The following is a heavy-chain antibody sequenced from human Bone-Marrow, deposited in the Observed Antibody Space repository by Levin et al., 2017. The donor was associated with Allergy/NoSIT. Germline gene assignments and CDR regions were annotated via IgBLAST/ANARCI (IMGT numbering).Heavy chain of an antibody. D-gene: IGHD3-10*01. CDR3: VRPVGSSNWFDP. CDR2: LFHTGIS. V-gene: IGHV4-39*01. J-gene: IGHJ5*02. Sequence: SQTLSLTCTVSCGSISSNGYYWGWVRQPPGKGLQWIGSLFHTGISNIQSSLRGRLTISVDTPRNQFSLKLTSVTAADTAIYYCVRPVGSSNWFDPWGQGALVTVAS. CDR1: CGSISSNGYY.